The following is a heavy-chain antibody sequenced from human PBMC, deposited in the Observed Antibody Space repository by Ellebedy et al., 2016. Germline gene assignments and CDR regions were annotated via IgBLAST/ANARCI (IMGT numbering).Heavy chain of an antibody. CDR2: ISGSGGST. J-gene: IGHJ4*02. CDR1: GFTFSSYA. D-gene: IGHD2-15*01. CDR3: AKDWALGYCSGGSCYSVDY. V-gene: IGHV3-23*01. Sequence: GGSLRLSXAASGFTFSSYAMSWVRQAPGKGLEWVSAISGSGGSTYYADSVKGRFTISRDNSKNTLYLQMNSLRAEDTAVYYCAKDWALGYCSGGSCYSVDYWGQGTLVTVSS.